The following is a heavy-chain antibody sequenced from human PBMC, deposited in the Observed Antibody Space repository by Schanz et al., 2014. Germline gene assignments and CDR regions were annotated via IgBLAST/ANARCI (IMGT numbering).Heavy chain of an antibody. J-gene: IGHJ5*02. CDR3: ARDRGYDFSFDP. CDR2: IYTSGST. Sequence: QVQLQESGPGLVKSSETLSLTCTVSGGSISSFYWGWIRQPAGKGLEWIGRIYTSGSTNYNPSLKSRVTMSLDTSKNQSSLKLSSVPAADTAVYYCARDRGYDFSFDPWGQGTLVTVSS. V-gene: IGHV4-4*07. CDR1: GGSISSFY. D-gene: IGHD3-3*01.